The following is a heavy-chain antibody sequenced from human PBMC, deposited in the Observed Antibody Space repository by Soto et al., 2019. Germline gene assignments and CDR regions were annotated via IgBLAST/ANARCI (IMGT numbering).Heavy chain of an antibody. D-gene: IGHD6-13*01. J-gene: IGHJ5*02. Sequence: PRLSCAASGFTFSSYAMSWVRQAPGKGLEWVSAISGSGGSTYYADSVKGRFTISRDNSKNTLYLQMNSLRAEDTAVYYCAKRPGPDSSSWYVAWFDPWGQGTLGTVSS. CDR2: ISGSGGST. CDR1: GFTFSSYA. V-gene: IGHV3-23*01. CDR3: AKRPGPDSSSWYVAWFDP.